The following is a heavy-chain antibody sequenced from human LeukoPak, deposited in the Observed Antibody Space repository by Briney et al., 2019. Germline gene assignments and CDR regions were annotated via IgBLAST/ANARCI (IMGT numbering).Heavy chain of an antibody. J-gene: IGHJ4*02. CDR2: ISSSSSYI. Sequence: GGSLRLSCAASGFTFSSYSMNWVRQAPGKGLEWVSSISSSSSYIYYADSVKGRFTISRDNAKNSLYLQMNSLRAEDTAVYYCARETYYYDSSGYYHFDYWGQGTLVTVSS. CDR3: ARETYYYDSSGYYHFDY. CDR1: GFTFSSYS. V-gene: IGHV3-21*01. D-gene: IGHD3-22*01.